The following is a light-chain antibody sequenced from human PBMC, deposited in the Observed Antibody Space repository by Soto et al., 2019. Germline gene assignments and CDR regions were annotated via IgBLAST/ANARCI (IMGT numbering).Light chain of an antibody. CDR3: GAWDSSLSNYV. J-gene: IGLJ1*01. V-gene: IGLV1-51*02. CDR1: SANIGRNY. CDR2: ENN. Sequence: QSVLTQPPSVSAAPGQKVTISCSGSSANIGRNYVSWYQQLPGTAPKLLIYENNKRPSGIPDRFSGSKSGTSATLGITGLQTGDEADYYCGAWDSSLSNYVFGTGTKLTV.